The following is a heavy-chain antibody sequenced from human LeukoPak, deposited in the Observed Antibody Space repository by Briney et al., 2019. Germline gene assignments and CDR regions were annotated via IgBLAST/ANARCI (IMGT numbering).Heavy chain of an antibody. J-gene: IGHJ4*02. CDR1: GFTFSSYG. D-gene: IGHD6-19*01. V-gene: IGHV3-33*01. CDR3: ARDQDAYSSGWYYFDY. CDR2: IWYDGSNK. Sequence: GGSLRLSCAASGFTFSSYGMHWVRQAPGKGLEWVAVIWYDGSNKYYADSVKGRFTISRDNSKNTLYLQMNSLRAEDTAVYYCARDQDAYSSGWYYFDYWGQGTLVTVSS.